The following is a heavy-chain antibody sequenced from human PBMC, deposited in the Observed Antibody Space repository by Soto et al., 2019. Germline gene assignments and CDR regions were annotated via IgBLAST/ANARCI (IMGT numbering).Heavy chain of an antibody. Sequence: SVKVSCKTSGGTFSNDAISWVRQAPGQGLEWMGGIIPIYGTTHYAQKFQDRLKLTADESTGTAYMELNSLRGDDTAIYYCAKDLADGYLTEAITLDYWGQGTLVTVSS. CDR3: AKDLADGYLTEAITLDY. D-gene: IGHD5-12*01. CDR2: IIPIYGTT. V-gene: IGHV1-69*13. CDR1: GGTFSNDA. J-gene: IGHJ4*02.